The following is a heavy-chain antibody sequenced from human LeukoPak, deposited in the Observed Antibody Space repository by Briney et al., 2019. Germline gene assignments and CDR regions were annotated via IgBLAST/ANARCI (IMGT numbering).Heavy chain of an antibody. CDR1: GGSISSYY. CDR3: ARLGCGGDCYSNYFDY. D-gene: IGHD2-21*02. J-gene: IGHJ4*02. V-gene: IGHV4-59*08. CDR2: IYYSGST. Sequence: SETLSLTCTVSGGSISSYYWGWIRQPPGKRLEWIGYIYYSGSTNYNPSLKSRVTISVDTSKNQFSLKLTSVTAADTAVYYCARLGCGGDCYSNYFDYWGQGTLVTVSS.